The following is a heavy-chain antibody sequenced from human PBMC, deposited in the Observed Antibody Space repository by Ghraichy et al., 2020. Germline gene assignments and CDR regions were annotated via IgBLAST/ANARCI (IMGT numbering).Heavy chain of an antibody. CDR1: GGTFSSYA. D-gene: IGHD2-2*02. CDR3: ARAQPIPFSYYYYYYMDV. J-gene: IGHJ6*03. V-gene: IGHV1-69*06. CDR2: IIPIFGTA. Sequence: SVKVSCKASGGTFSSYAISWVRQAPGQGLEWMGGIIPIFGTANYAQKFQGRVTITADKSTSTAYMELSSLRSEDTAVYYCARAQPIPFSYYYYYYMDVWGKGPRSPSP.